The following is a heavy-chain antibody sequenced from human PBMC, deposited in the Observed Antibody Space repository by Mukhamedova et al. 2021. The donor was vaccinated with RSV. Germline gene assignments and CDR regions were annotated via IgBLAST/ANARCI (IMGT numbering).Heavy chain of an antibody. V-gene: IGHV3-9*01. CDR2: ISWNSGSI. Sequence: WGGLEWVSGISWNSGSIGYADSVKGRFTISRDNAKNSLYLQMNSPRAEDTALYYCAKDNRYYDSSGYYYSYFQHWGQGTLVTVSS. J-gene: IGHJ1*01. CDR3: AKDNRYYDSSGYYYSYFQH. D-gene: IGHD3-22*01.